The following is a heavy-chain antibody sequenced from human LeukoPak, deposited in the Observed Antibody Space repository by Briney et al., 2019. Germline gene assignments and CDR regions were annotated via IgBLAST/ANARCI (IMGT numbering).Heavy chain of an antibody. CDR3: ARGYNYYGSGSYWEFDP. Sequence: GGSLRLSCAASGSTFSSYDMHWVRQATGKGLEWVSAIGTAGDTYYPGSVKGRFTISRENAKNSLYLQMNSLRAGDTAVYYCARGYNYYGSGSYWEFDPWGQGTLVTVSS. J-gene: IGHJ5*02. V-gene: IGHV3-13*01. CDR2: IGTAGDT. D-gene: IGHD3-10*01. CDR1: GSTFSSYD.